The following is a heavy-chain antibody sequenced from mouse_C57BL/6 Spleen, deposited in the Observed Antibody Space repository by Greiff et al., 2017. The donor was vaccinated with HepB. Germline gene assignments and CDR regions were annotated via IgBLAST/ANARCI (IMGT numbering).Heavy chain of an antibody. CDR3: ARHRDYYGSSYYAMDY. J-gene: IGHJ4*01. D-gene: IGHD1-1*01. Sequence: EVKLMESGGDLVKPGGSLKLSCAASGFTFSSYGMSWVRQTPDKRLEWVATISSGGSYTHYPDSVKGRFTISRDNAKNTLYLQMSSLKSEDTAMYYCARHRDYYGSSYYAMDYWGQGTSVTVSS. CDR2: ISSGGSYT. CDR1: GFTFSSYG. V-gene: IGHV5-6*01.